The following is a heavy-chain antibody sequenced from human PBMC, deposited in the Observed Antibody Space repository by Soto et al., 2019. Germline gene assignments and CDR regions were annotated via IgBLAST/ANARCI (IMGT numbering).Heavy chain of an antibody. D-gene: IGHD3-22*01. CDR2: ISYDGSNK. CDR1: GFTFSSYG. V-gene: IGHV3-30*18. Sequence: PGGSLRLSCAASGFTFSSYGMHWVRQAPGKGLEWVAVISYDGSNKYYADSVKGRFTISRDNSKNTLYLQMNSLRAEDTAVYYCAKSLDYYDSSGYYYENYFDYWGQGTLVTVSS. J-gene: IGHJ4*02. CDR3: AKSLDYYDSSGYYYENYFDY.